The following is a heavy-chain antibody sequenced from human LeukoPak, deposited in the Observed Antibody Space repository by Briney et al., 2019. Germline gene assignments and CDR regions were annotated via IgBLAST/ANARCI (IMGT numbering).Heavy chain of an antibody. D-gene: IGHD1-1*01. CDR1: GFTFTNYA. CDR2: ISGAGT. J-gene: IGHJ4*02. Sequence: GGSPRLSCAASGFTFTNYAMTWVRQAPGKGLEWVSSISGAGTYYADSVKGRFTISRDNYKNTLYLQMNSLRAEDTAVYYCARHDRSMRFFDYWGQGTLVTVSS. V-gene: IGHV3-23*01. CDR3: ARHDRSMRFFDY.